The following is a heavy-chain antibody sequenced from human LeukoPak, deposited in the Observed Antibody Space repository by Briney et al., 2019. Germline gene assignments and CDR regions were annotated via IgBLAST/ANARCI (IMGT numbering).Heavy chain of an antibody. J-gene: IGHJ5*02. Sequence: SETLSLTCTVSGGSISSYYWSWIRQPPGKGLEWIGYIYYSGSTNYNPSLKSRVTISVDTSKNQFSLKLSSVTAADTAVYYCARQLGYCSSTRCFNWFDPWGQGTLVTVSS. CDR1: GGSISSYY. CDR2: IYYSGST. V-gene: IGHV4-59*08. CDR3: ARQLGYCSSTRCFNWFDP. D-gene: IGHD2-2*01.